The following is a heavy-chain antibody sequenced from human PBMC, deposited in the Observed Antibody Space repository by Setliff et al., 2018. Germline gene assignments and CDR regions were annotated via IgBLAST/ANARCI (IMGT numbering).Heavy chain of an antibody. V-gene: IGHV4-31*01. CDR2: ISRSGST. CDR1: GDSILSPTYT. J-gene: IGHJ3*01. CDR3: ASWGSAIAFDL. Sequence: SETLSLTCTVSGDSILSPTYTWTWIRQLPGKGLEWIGYISRSGSTSYNPSLKRQITISLDTPKNQFSLKLSSVTAADTAIYYWASWGSAIAFDLWGQGTVVT. D-gene: IGHD3-16*01.